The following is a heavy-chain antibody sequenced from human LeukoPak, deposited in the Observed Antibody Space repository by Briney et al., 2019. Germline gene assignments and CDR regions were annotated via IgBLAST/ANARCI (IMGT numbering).Heavy chain of an antibody. CDR1: GFTFSSYW. V-gene: IGHV3-7*01. D-gene: IGHD2-2*01. Sequence: GGSLRLSCAASGFTFSSYWMSWVRQAPGKGLEWVANIKQDGSEKYYVDSVKGRFTISRDNAKNSLYLQMNSLRAEDTAVYYCATDTDCSSTSCPGYWGQGTLVTVSS. CDR2: IKQDGSEK. CDR3: ATDTDCSSTSCPGY. J-gene: IGHJ4*02.